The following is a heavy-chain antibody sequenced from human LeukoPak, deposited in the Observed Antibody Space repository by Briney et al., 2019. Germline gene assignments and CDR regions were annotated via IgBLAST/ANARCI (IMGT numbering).Heavy chain of an antibody. V-gene: IGHV1-2*02. CDR2: INPNSGGT. CDR1: GYIFTTYY. J-gene: IGHJ4*02. D-gene: IGHD5-24*01. Sequence: ASVKVSCKASGYIFTTYYIHWVRQAPGQGLEWMGWINPNSGGTNYAQRFQGRVTMTRDTSLNTAYLELSGLRSDDTAVYYCARVGQSDYWGQGTLVTVSS. CDR3: ARVGQSDY.